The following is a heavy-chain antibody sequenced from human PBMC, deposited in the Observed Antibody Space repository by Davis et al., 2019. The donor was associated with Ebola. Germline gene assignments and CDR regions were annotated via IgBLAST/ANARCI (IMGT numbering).Heavy chain of an antibody. CDR3: ARGPSTGNSFTY. Sequence: GESLKISCAASGFTFSSYGMHWVRQAPGKGLEWVSYISSSGSTIYYADSVKGRFTISRDNAKNSLSLQMNGLRAEDTAVYYCARGPSTGNSFTYWGQGTLVTVSS. J-gene: IGHJ4*02. CDR2: ISSSGSTI. D-gene: IGHD4-23*01. CDR1: GFTFSSYG. V-gene: IGHV3-48*01.